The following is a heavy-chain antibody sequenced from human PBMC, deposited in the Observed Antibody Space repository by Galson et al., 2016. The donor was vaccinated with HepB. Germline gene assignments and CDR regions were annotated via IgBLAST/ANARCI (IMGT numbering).Heavy chain of an antibody. J-gene: IGHJ6*02. V-gene: IGHV3-7*01. CDR1: GFTLSSSW. Sequence: SLRLSCAASGFTLSSSWMSWVRQAPGGGLEWVANIKQDGIEKYYVGPVKGRFTISRDDAKNSVFLQMNSLRAEDTAQYYCAKGGRILWDAMDVWGQGTTVTVSS. CDR2: IKQDGIEK. CDR3: AKGGRILWDAMDV. D-gene: IGHD2/OR15-2a*01.